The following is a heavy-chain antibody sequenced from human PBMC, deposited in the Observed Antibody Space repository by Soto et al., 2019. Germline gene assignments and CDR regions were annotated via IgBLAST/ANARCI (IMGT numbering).Heavy chain of an antibody. Sequence: SETLSLTCNVSNSPISDFYWSWFRQPPGQGLEWVGYIYYTGTTTYNPSLRSRVDISIDTSKNQFSLDVRSVTSADTAVYYCARVAYSSGHFDYWGLGTLVTVSS. CDR1: NSPISDFY. D-gene: IGHD6-19*01. J-gene: IGHJ4*02. CDR2: IYYTGTT. CDR3: ARVAYSSGHFDY. V-gene: IGHV4-59*01.